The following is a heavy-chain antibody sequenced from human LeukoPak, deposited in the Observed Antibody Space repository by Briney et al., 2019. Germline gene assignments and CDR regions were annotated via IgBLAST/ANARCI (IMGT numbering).Heavy chain of an antibody. Sequence: PGGSLRLSCAASGFTFSSYAMSWVRQAPGKGLEWVSAISGSGASTNYADSVKGRFTISRDNSKDTLYLQMNSLRAEDTAVYYCARAQAGDAFDIWGQGTMVTVSP. CDR2: ISGSGAST. J-gene: IGHJ3*02. CDR3: ARAQAGDAFDI. V-gene: IGHV3-23*01. CDR1: GFTFSSYA.